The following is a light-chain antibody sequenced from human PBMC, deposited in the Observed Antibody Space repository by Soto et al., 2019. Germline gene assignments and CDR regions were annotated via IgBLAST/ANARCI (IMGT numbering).Light chain of an antibody. CDR2: GAS. J-gene: IGKJ1*01. Sequence: EIVMTQSPATLSVSPGERATLSCRASQSVSSTVGWYQQKPGQAPRLLIYGASTRAFAIPARFSDSGSGTEFTLTISSLQSEDFAVYYCQQYKDWPTTFGQGTKVEIK. V-gene: IGKV3-15*01. CDR1: QSVSST. CDR3: QQYKDWPTT.